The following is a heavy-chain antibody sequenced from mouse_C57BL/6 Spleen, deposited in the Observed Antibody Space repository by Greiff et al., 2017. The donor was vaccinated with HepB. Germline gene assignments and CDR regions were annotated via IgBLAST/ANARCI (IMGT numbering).Heavy chain of an antibody. D-gene: IGHD1-1*01. CDR3: AREDYYYGSSDWYFDV. J-gene: IGHJ1*03. CDR2: IYPGSGST. V-gene: IGHV1-55*01. Sequence: QVQLKQPGAELVKPGASVKMSCKASGYTFTSYWITWVKQRPGQGLEWIGDIYPGSGSTNYNEKFKSKATLTVDTSSSTAYMQLSSLTSEDSAVYYCAREDYYYGSSDWYFDVWGTGTTVTVSS. CDR1: GYTFTSYW.